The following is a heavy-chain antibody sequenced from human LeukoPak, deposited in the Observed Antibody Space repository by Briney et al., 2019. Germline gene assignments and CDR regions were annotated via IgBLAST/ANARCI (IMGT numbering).Heavy chain of an antibody. CDR3: AKTPTGVVISYYMDV. Sequence: PGGSLRLSCAASGFTFSSYAMSWVRQAPGKGLEWVSAISGSGGSTYYADSVKGRFTISRDNSKNTLYLQMNSLRAEDTAVYYCAKTPTGVVISYYMDVWGKGTTVTVSS. CDR1: GFTFSSYA. V-gene: IGHV3-23*01. CDR2: ISGSGGST. D-gene: IGHD3-3*01. J-gene: IGHJ6*03.